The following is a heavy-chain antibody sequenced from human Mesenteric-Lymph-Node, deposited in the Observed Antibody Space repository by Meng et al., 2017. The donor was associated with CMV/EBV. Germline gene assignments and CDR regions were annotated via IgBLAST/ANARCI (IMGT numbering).Heavy chain of an antibody. Sequence: SETLSLTCTVSGDSITSSYWSWIRQPPGKGLEWIGYIYYSGSTNYNPSLKSRVTISVDTSKNQFSLKLSSVTAADTAVYYCARDLVGNWNFDYWGQGTLVTVSS. CDR2: IYYSGST. J-gene: IGHJ4*02. CDR3: ARDLVGNWNFDY. D-gene: IGHD1-20*01. V-gene: IGHV4-59*01. CDR1: GDSITSSY.